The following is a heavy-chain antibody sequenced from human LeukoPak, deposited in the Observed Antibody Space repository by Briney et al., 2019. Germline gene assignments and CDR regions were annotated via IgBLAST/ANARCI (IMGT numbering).Heavy chain of an antibody. V-gene: IGHV4-30-4*08. J-gene: IGHJ4*02. CDR1: GGSISSGDYY. Sequence: PSETLSLTCTVSGGSISSGDYYWSWIRQPPGKGLEWIGYIYYSGSTYYNPSLKSRVTISVDTSKNQFSLKLSSVTAADTAVYYCARGHEYLVSAIYYWGQATLVTVSS. CDR3: ARGHEYLVSAIYY. D-gene: IGHD6-6*01. CDR2: IYYSGST.